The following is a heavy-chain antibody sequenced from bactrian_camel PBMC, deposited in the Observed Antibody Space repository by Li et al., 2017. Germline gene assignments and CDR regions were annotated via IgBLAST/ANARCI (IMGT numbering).Heavy chain of an antibody. CDR1: KDATNNYC. V-gene: IGHV3S40*01. J-gene: IGHJ4*01. D-gene: IGHD7*01. CDR2: INSSGGRT. Sequence: VQLVESGGGSVQAGGSLSLSCKVSKDATNNYCMGWFRQAPGKEREGVAAINSSGGRTYYRDSVKGRFTISPDNAKNTVYLQMNSLKPDNSGTYICAYESGTTPDFCRRRGPGGYFGQGTQVTVS.